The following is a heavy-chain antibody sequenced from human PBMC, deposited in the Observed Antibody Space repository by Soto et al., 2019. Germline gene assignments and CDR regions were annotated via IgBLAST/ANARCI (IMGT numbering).Heavy chain of an antibody. Sequence: GGSLRLSCAASGFTFSSYAMHWVRQAPGKGLEWVAVISYDGSNKYYADSVKGRFTISRDNSKNTLYLQMNSLRAEDTAVYYCAGWGTDAFDIWGQGTMVTVSS. D-gene: IGHD7-27*01. CDR1: GFTFSSYA. CDR2: ISYDGSNK. CDR3: AGWGTDAFDI. J-gene: IGHJ3*02. V-gene: IGHV3-30-3*01.